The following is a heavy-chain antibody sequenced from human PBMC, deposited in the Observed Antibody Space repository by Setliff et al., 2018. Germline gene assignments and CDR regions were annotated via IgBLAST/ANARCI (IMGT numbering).Heavy chain of an antibody. CDR3: ASSNYDILTGYYDGEVH. J-gene: IGHJ4*02. V-gene: IGHV1-46*01. CDR2: IKPSGGST. D-gene: IGHD3-9*01. Sequence: ASVKVSCKASGYTFTNYYMHWVRQAPGQGLEWMGIIKPSGGSTNYAQKFQGRVTISVDTSKNQFSLKLSSVTAADTAVYYCASSNYDILTGYYDGEVHWGQGTPVTVSS. CDR1: GYTFTNYY.